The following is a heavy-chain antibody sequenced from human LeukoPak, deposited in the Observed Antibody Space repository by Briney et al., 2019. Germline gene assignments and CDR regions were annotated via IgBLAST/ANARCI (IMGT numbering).Heavy chain of an antibody. CDR2: IIPIFGTA. CDR3: ARDPRGYSGYDDYYYGMDV. CDR1: GGTFSSYA. Sequence: SVKVSCKASGGTFSSYAISWVRQAPGQGLEWMGGIIPIFGTANYAQKFQGRVTITADESTSTAYMELSSLRSEDTAVYYCARDPRGYSGYDDYYYGMDVWGQGTTVTVSS. J-gene: IGHJ6*02. V-gene: IGHV1-69*13. D-gene: IGHD5-12*01.